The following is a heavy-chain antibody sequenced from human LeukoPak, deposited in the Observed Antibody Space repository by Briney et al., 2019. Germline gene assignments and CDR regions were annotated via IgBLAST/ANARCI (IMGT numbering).Heavy chain of an antibody. Sequence: GGSLRLSCAASGFAFSDYYMSWVRQAPGKGLEWISYISSSGNTLYYADSVKGRFTISRDNAKKSLFLQMNSLRAEDTAVYYCATDGLRSYDTSGYYSLWGQGTLVTVSS. CDR3: ATDGLRSYDTSGYYSL. CDR2: ISSSGNTL. V-gene: IGHV3-11*04. J-gene: IGHJ4*02. D-gene: IGHD3-22*01. CDR1: GFAFSDYY.